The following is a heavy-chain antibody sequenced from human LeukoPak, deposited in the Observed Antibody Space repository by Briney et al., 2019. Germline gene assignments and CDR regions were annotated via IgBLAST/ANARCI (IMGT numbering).Heavy chain of an antibody. D-gene: IGHD3-10*01. CDR1: GFTFSNYW. V-gene: IGHV3-74*03. Sequence: GGSLRLSRAASGFTFSNYWVHWVRQAPGKGLVWVSRINRDGITTKYADSVKGRFTVSRDNAKNTLNLQMNSLRAEDTAVYYCARDKKSGESSEIDYWGQGTLVTVSS. CDR3: ARDKKSGESSEIDY. J-gene: IGHJ4*02. CDR2: INRDGITT.